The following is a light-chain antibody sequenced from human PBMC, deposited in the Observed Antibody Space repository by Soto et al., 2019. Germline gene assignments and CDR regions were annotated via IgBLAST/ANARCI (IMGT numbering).Light chain of an antibody. J-gene: IGLJ1*01. CDR1: GSKIGSGYD. V-gene: IGLV1-40*01. Sequence: QSVLTQPPPVSGAPGQRVTISCPGSGSKIGSGYDVHWYQELPGTAPKLLIYANNNRPSGVPDRFSGSKSGTSASLTITALQAEDEADYYCQSYDDTLSGSVFGTGTKVTVL. CDR3: QSYDDTLSGSV. CDR2: ANN.